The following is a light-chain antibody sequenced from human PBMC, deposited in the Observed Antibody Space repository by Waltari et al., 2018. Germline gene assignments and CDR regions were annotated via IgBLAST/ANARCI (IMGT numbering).Light chain of an antibody. CDR2: EDN. CDR3: QSYDNNNWV. CDR1: SGSNAPNY. Sequence: NFMLTQSHSVSESPGKTVTISCTGSSGSNAPNYVQRYQQRPGSAPTIVIYEDNQRPSGVPDRFSGSIDRSSNSASLTISGLKTEDEADYYCQSYDNNNWVFGGGTKLTVL. V-gene: IGLV6-57*02. J-gene: IGLJ3*02.